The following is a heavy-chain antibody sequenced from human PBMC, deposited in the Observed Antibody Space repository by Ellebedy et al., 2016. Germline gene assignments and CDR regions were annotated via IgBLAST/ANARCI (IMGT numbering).Heavy chain of an antibody. J-gene: IGHJ5*01. CDR2: SRTKVHNFAT. D-gene: IGHD6-19*01. Sequence: GGSLRLSCAASGFTLSASAIHWVRLASGKGLEWVGRSRTKVHNFATEYVASVKGRFTISRDDSKNTAYLRMNSLKTEDTAVYYCTRQTNGWYDPYNWFESWGQGTLVTVSS. V-gene: IGHV3-73*01. CDR3: TRQTNGWYDPYNWFES. CDR1: GFTLSASA.